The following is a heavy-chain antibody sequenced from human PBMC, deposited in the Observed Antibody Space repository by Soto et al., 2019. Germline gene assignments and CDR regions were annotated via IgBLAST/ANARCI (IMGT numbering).Heavy chain of an antibody. J-gene: IGHJ5*02. V-gene: IGHV4-59*01. CDR3: ARYRIAAAGTRWFDP. Sequence: LSLTCTVAGGSISSYYWSWIRQPPGKGLEWIGYIYYSGSTNYNPSLKSRVTISVDTSKNQFSLKLSSVTAADTAVYYCARYRIAAAGTRWFDPWGQGTLVTVS. CDR1: GGSISSYY. CDR2: IYYSGST. D-gene: IGHD6-13*01.